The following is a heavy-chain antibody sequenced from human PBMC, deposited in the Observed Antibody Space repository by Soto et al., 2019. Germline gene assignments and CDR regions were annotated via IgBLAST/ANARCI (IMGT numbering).Heavy chain of an antibody. V-gene: IGHV4-39*01. J-gene: IGHJ6*02. CDR3: ARLPVDTAWNYYYYGMDV. D-gene: IGHD5-18*01. CDR2: IYYSWST. CDR1: GGSISSSSYY. Sequence: QLQLQESGPGLVKPSATLSLTCTVSGGSISSSSYYWGWIRQPPGKGLEWIGSIYYSWSTYYNPSITSTVTIAVDTSKNQFSLKLSSVTAADTAVYYCARLPVDTAWNYYYYGMDVWGQGTTVTVSS.